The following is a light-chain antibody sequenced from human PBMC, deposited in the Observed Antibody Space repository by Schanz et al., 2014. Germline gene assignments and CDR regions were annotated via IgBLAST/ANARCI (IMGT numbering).Light chain of an antibody. Sequence: QSVLTQPPSASGSPGQSVTISCTGSSSDVGVYNYVSWYQQHPGKAPKLMIYEVSKRPSGVPDRFSGSKSGNTASLTVSGLQAEDEADYYCSSYAGSNKEVFGGGTKLTVL. CDR2: EVS. CDR3: SSYAGSNKEV. V-gene: IGLV2-8*01. J-gene: IGLJ3*02. CDR1: SSDVGVYNY.